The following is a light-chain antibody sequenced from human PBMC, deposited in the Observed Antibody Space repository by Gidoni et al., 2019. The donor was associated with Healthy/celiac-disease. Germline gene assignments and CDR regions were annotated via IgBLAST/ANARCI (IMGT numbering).Light chain of an antibody. Sequence: SYELTQPPSVSVSPGQTARITCSGDALPKQYAYWYQQKPGQAPVLVIYKDSERPSGIPERFSGSSSGTTVTLTISGVQAEDEADYYCPADSSGTYPVVFGGGTKLNVL. CDR2: KDS. V-gene: IGLV3-25*03. CDR1: ALPKQY. J-gene: IGLJ2*01. CDR3: PADSSGTYPVV.